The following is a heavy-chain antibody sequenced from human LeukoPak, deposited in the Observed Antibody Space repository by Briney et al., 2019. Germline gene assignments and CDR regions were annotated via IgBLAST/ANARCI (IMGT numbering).Heavy chain of an antibody. V-gene: IGHV4-34*01. CDR1: GGSFSGYY. CDR3: ARYRLFTTYYFDY. J-gene: IGHJ4*02. D-gene: IGHD1-14*01. CDR2: INHSGST. Sequence: SETLSLTCAVYGGSFSGYYWSWIRQPPGKGLEWIGEINHSGSTNYNPSLKSRVTISVDTSKNQFSLKLSSVTAADTAVYYCARYRLFTTYYFDYWGQGTLVTVSS.